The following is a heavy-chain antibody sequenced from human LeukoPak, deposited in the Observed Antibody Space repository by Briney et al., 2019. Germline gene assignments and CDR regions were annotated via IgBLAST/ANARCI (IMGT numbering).Heavy chain of an antibody. D-gene: IGHD6-13*01. CDR1: GYSFTSYW. CDR3: ARNSLVPAADYYFDY. V-gene: IGHV5-51*01. J-gene: IGHJ4*02. Sequence: GESLKISCKGSGYSFTSYWIGWVRQMPGKGLEWMGIIYPGDSDTRYSPSFQGQVTISADKSISTAYLQWSSLKASDTAMYYCARNSLVPAADYYFDYWGQGTLVTVSS. CDR2: IYPGDSDT.